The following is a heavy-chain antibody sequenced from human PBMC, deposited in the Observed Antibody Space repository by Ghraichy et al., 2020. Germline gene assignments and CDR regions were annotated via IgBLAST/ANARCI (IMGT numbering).Heavy chain of an antibody. CDR2: ISGSGGST. Sequence: GESLRLSCAASGFTFSSYAMSWVRQAPGKGLEWVSSISGSGGSTYYADSVKGRFTISRDNSKNTLYLQMNSLRAEDTAVYYCAKDVVSNYDILTCYSVRFGYWGQGSLVTVSS. CDR3: AKDVVSNYDILTCYSVRFGY. CDR1: GFTFSSYA. V-gene: IGHV3-23*01. J-gene: IGHJ4*02. D-gene: IGHD3-9*01.